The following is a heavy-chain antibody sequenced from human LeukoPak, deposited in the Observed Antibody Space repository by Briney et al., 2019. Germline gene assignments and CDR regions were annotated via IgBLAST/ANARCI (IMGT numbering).Heavy chain of an antibody. CDR2: ISGRADST. CDR3: AKDGGALWFGELADYFDY. D-gene: IGHD3-10*01. J-gene: IGHJ4*02. V-gene: IGHV3-23*01. Sequence: GGSLRLSCAASGFTFSSHAMSWVRQAPGKGLEWVSGISGRADSTYYADSVRGRFTISRDNSKNTLYLQMNRLRAENTAVYYCAKDGGALWFGELADYFDYWGQGILVTVSS. CDR1: GFTFSSHA.